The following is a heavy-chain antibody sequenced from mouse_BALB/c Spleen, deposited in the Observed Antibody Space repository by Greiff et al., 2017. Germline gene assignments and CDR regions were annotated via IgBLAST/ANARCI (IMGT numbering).Heavy chain of an antibody. CDR3: ARHWGNYFDY. J-gene: IGHJ2*01. V-gene: IGHV5-9-3*01. CDR2: ISSGGSYT. CDR1: GFTFSSYA. Sequence: EVMLVESGGGLVKPGGSLKLSCAASGFTFSSYAMSWVRQTPEKRLEWVATISSGGSYTYYPDSVKGRFTISRDNAKNTLYLQMSSLRSEDTAMYYCARHWGNYFDYWGQGTTLTVSS.